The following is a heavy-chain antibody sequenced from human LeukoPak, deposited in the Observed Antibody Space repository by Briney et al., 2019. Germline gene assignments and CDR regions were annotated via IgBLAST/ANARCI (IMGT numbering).Heavy chain of an antibody. CDR1: GYTFTGYY. CDR2: INPNSGGT. CDR3: ARYDSSAYYNDY. Sequence: ASVKVSCKASGYTFTGYYMHWVRQAPGQGLEWMGWINPNSGGTNYAQKFQGRVTMTRDTSISTAYMELSRLRSDDTAVYYCARYDSSAYYNDYWGQGTLVTVSS. J-gene: IGHJ4*02. V-gene: IGHV1-2*02. D-gene: IGHD3-22*01.